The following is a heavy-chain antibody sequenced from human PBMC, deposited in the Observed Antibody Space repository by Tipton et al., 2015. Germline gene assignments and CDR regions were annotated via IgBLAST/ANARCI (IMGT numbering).Heavy chain of an antibody. CDR2: VNSDGSST. D-gene: IGHD4-23*01. Sequence: QLVQSGGGLIQPGGSLRLSCAASGFTVSSNYMSWVRQAPGKGLVWVSRVNSDGSSTSYAESVKGRFTISRDNAKNSLYLQMDNLRVEDTGVYHCARSIRWGYDPWGQGTLVTVSS. V-gene: IGHV3-74*02. CDR3: ARSIRWGYDP. J-gene: IGHJ5*02. CDR1: GFTVSSNY.